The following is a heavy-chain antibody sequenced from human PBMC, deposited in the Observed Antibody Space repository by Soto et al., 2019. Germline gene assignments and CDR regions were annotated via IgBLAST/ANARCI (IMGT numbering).Heavy chain of an antibody. J-gene: IGHJ4*02. D-gene: IGHD1-26*01. Sequence: EVQLLESGGGLVQPGGSLRLSCAASGFTFSSYAMSWVRQAPGKGLEWVSAISGSGGSTYYADSVKGRFTISRDNSKNTLYMKMNSLSAEDTDVYYCAKGGPHQVGAFDYWGQGTLVTVSS. CDR1: GFTFSSYA. V-gene: IGHV3-23*01. CDR3: AKGGPHQVGAFDY. CDR2: ISGSGGST.